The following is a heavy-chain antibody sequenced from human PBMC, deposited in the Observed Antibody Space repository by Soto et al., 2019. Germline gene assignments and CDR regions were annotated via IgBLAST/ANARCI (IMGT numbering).Heavy chain of an antibody. V-gene: IGHV4-61*01. D-gene: IGHD7-27*01. CDR3: ARGSLGANDY. Sequence: QVQLQESGPGLVKPSETLSLTCTVSGGSVTSGSYYWSWIRQHPGKGLEWIGYIYYSGSTNYNPSLKTRVTISVDTSKNQFSLTLSSVTAADTAVYYCARGSLGANDYWGQGTLVTVSS. CDR2: IYYSGST. J-gene: IGHJ4*02. CDR1: GGSVTSGSYY.